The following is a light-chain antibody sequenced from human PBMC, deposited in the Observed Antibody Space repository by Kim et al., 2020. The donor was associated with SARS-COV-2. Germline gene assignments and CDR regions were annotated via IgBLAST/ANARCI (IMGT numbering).Light chain of an antibody. J-gene: IGLJ1*01. CDR1: NIGSKS. V-gene: IGLV3-21*04. Sequence: PGKTARITCGGNNIGSKSVHWYQQKPGQAPVLVIYYDSDRPSGIPERFSGSNSGNTATLTISRVEAGDEADYYCQVWDSSSDRLYVFGTGTQLTVL. CDR3: QVWDSSSDRLYV. CDR2: YDS.